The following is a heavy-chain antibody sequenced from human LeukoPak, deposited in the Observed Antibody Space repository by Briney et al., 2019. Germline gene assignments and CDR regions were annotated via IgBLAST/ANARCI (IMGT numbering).Heavy chain of an antibody. D-gene: IGHD6-19*01. Sequence: VASVKVSCKDSGYTFTSYDINWVRQATGQGLEWMGWMNPNSGNTGYAQKLQGRVTMTTDTSTSTAYMELRSLRSDDTAVYYCARALDRYPPWYSSGWYEWGHFDLWGRGSLVTVSS. V-gene: IGHV1-8*01. CDR3: ARALDRYPPWYSSGWYEWGHFDL. CDR2: MNPNSGNT. J-gene: IGHJ2*01. CDR1: GYTFTSYD.